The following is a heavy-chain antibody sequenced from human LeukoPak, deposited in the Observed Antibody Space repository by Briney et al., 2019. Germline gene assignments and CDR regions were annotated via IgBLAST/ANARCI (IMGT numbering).Heavy chain of an antibody. CDR1: GGSVSSGSYY. V-gene: IGHV4-61*01. Sequence: SETLSLTCTVSGGSVSSGSYYWSWIRQPPGKGLEWIGHMYYSGSTNYNPSLKSRVTISVDTSKNQFSLKLSSVTAADTAVYYCARGHIYGSGSRQFDPWGQGTLVTVSP. J-gene: IGHJ5*02. CDR3: ARGHIYGSGSRQFDP. D-gene: IGHD3-10*01. CDR2: MYYSGST.